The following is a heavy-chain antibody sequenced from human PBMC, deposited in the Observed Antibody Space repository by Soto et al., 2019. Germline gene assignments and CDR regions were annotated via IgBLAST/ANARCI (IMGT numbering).Heavy chain of an antibody. Sequence: PGGSLRLSCTASGFPFTSYNFHWVRQAPGKGLEWVAVSSEEGGTEYFADAVRGRFLSSKDTSKNTVYLQMNSLRPEDTGTYFCARRPAPTVSALGYWGQGTLDTGSS. D-gene: IGHD4-4*01. CDR3: ARRPAPTVSALGY. V-gene: IGHV3-30-3*01. CDR1: GFPFTSYN. J-gene: IGHJ4*02. CDR2: SSEEGGTE.